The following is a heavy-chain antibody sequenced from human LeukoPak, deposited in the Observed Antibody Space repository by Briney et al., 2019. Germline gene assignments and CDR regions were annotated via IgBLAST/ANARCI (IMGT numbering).Heavy chain of an antibody. V-gene: IGHV3-48*03. CDR1: GFTFSNYE. J-gene: IGHJ4*02. D-gene: IGHD6-19*01. CDR3: AREWLDRDFDY. CDR2: ISSSGSTI. Sequence: GGSLRLSCAASGFTFSNYEMSWVRQAPGKGLEWVSYISSSGSTIYYADSVKGRFTISRDNAKNSLYLQMNSLRAEDAAVYYYAREWLDRDFDYWGQGTLVTVSS.